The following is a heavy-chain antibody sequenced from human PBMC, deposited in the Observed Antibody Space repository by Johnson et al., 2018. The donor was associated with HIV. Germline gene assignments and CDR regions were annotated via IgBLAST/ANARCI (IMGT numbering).Heavy chain of an antibody. D-gene: IGHD1-1*01. J-gene: IGHJ3*02. CDR3: AREELEPDVFDI. V-gene: IGHV3-30-3*01. Sequence: QVQLVESGGGLVQPGGSLRLSCAASRFTFSSYAMHWVRQAPGKGLEWVAVISYDGSNKYYADSVKGRFTISRDNSKNTLYLQMNSLRAEDTAVYYCAREELEPDVFDIWGQGTMVTVSS. CDR2: ISYDGSNK. CDR1: RFTFSSYA.